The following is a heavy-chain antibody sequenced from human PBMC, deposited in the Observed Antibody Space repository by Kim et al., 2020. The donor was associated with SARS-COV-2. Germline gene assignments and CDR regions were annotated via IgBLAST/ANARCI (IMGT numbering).Heavy chain of an antibody. CDR2: ISAYNGNT. J-gene: IGHJ5*02. V-gene: IGHV1-18*01. Sequence: ASVKVSCKASGYTFTSYGISWVRQAPGQGLEWMGWISAYNGNTNYAQKLQGRVTMTTDTSTSTAYMELRSLRSDDTAVYYCARDLYKNIVVVKGNWFDPWGQGTLVTVSS. CDR1: GYTFTSYG. D-gene: IGHD2-21*01. CDR3: ARDLYKNIVVVKGNWFDP.